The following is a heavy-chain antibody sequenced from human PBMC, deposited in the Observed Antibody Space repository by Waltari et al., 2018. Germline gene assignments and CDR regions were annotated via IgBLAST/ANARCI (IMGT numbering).Heavy chain of an antibody. Sequence: QVQLVQSGAEVKKPGSSVKVSCKASGGTFSSYAISWVRQAPGQGLEWMGGIIPILGTANYAQKFQGRVTITTDESTSTAYMELSSLRSEDTAVYYCATLPRATVTAYYYYGMDVWGQGTTVTVSS. D-gene: IGHD4-17*01. CDR1: GGTFSSYA. CDR3: ATLPRATVTAYYYYGMDV. V-gene: IGHV1-69*05. J-gene: IGHJ6*02. CDR2: IIPILGTA.